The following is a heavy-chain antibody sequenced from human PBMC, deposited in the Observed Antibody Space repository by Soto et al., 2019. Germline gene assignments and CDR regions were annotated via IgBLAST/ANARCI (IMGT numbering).Heavy chain of an antibody. CDR3: ARDPSMIVAFDI. J-gene: IGHJ3*02. D-gene: IGHD3-22*01. Sequence: EGSLRLSCAASGFTFSSYSMNWVRQARGKGLEWVSSNSGSSSYIYYADSVKGRFTISRDNAKKSLYLQMNSLRAEDTAVYYCARDPSMIVAFDIWGQGTMVNVSS. CDR2: NSGSSSYI. CDR1: GFTFSSYS. V-gene: IGHV3-21*01.